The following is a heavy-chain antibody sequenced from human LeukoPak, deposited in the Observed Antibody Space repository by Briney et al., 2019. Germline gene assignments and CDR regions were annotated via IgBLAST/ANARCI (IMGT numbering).Heavy chain of an antibody. CDR2: INHSGST. V-gene: IGHV4-34*01. CDR3: ARGQNYYDSSGYHY. D-gene: IGHD3-22*01. CDR1: GGSFSGYY. Sequence: SETLSLTCAVYGGSFSGYYWSWIRQPPGKGLEWIGEINHSGSTNYSPSLKSRVTMSVDTSKNQFSLKLSSVTAADTAVYYCARGQNYYDSSGYHYWGQGTLVTVSS. J-gene: IGHJ4*02.